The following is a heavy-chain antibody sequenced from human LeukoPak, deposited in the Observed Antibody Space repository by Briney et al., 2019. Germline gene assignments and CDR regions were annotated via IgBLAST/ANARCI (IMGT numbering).Heavy chain of an antibody. CDR3: ARERSQYYYDSSGHSPGY. CDR2: IIPIFGTA. V-gene: IGHV1-69*05. D-gene: IGHD3-22*01. CDR1: GGTFSSYA. Sequence: SVKVSCKASGGTFSSYAISWVRQAPGQGLEWMGGIIPIFGTANYAQKFQGRVTMTRDMSTSTVYMELSSLRSEDTAVYYCARERSQYYYDSSGHSPGYWGQGTLVTVSS. J-gene: IGHJ4*02.